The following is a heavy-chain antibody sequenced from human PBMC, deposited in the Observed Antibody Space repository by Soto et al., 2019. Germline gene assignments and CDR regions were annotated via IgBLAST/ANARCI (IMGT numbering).Heavy chain of an antibody. Sequence: GGSLRLSCAASGFTFSSYWMSWVRQAPGKGLEWVANIKQDGSEKYYVDSVKGRFTISRDNAKNSLYLQMNSLRAEDTAVYYCARVGGYSGYADYYYYYMDVWGKGTTVTVSS. CDR3: ARVGGYSGYADYYYYYMDV. D-gene: IGHD5-12*01. CDR2: IKQDGSEK. CDR1: GFTFSSYW. J-gene: IGHJ6*03. V-gene: IGHV3-7*01.